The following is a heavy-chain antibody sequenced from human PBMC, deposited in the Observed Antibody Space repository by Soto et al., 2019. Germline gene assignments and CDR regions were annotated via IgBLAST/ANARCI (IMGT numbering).Heavy chain of an antibody. CDR2: IWYDGSNK. D-gene: IGHD5-12*01. CDR3: ARDLLLEVATMVGYYYGMDV. J-gene: IGHJ6*02. V-gene: IGHV3-33*01. CDR1: GYTFSSYG. Sequence: QVQLVESGGGVVQPGRSLRLSCAASGYTFSSYGMHWVRQAPGKGLEWVAVIWYDGSNKYYADSVKGRFTISRDNSKNTLYLQINSLRAEDTAVYYCARDLLLEVATMVGYYYGMDVWGQGTTVTVSS.